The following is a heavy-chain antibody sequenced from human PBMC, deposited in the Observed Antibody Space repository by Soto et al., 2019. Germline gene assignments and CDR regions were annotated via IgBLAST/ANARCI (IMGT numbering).Heavy chain of an antibody. CDR1: GFSLSTSGVG. V-gene: IGHV2-5*02. D-gene: IGHD2-15*01. CDR3: AYLPCSGCSCYWFSYSGMDV. J-gene: IGHJ6*02. CDR2: IYWDDDK. Sequence: QITLKESGPTLVKPTQTLTLTCTFSGFSLSTSGVGVAWIRQPPGKALEWLALIYWDDDKRYRPSLETRLTITKDTYKNQVVLTMTNVDSVDTATYYCAYLPCSGCSCYWFSYSGMDVWGQGTTVIVSS.